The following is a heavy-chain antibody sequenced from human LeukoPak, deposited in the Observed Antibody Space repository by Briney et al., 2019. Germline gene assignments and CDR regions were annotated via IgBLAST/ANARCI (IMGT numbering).Heavy chain of an antibody. CDR3: AKAVVAATEDAFDI. Sequence: SRTLSLTCAIPGDSVSSNSAAWNWIRHSPSRGLEWLGRTYYRSKWYNDYAVSVKSRITINPDTSKNQFPLQLNSVTPEDTAVYYCAKAVVAATEDAFDIWGQGTMVTVSS. V-gene: IGHV6-1*01. J-gene: IGHJ3*02. CDR1: GDSVSSNSAA. D-gene: IGHD2-15*01. CDR2: TYYRSKWYN.